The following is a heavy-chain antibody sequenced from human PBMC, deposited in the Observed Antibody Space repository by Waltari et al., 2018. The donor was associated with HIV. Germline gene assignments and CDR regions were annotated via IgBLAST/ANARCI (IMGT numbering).Heavy chain of an antibody. CDR3: ASPGAAAADYYYYGMDV. V-gene: IGHV4-39*07. D-gene: IGHD6-13*01. Sequence: QLQLQESGPGLVKPSETLSLTCTVSGGSISSSSYYWGWIRQPPGKGLEWIGSIYYSGSTYDNPSLKCLDTRSVDTSKNQFSLKLSTVTAAGTAVYYCASPGAAAADYYYYGMDVWCQGTTVTVAS. J-gene: IGHJ6*02. CDR2: IYYSGST. CDR1: GGSISSSSYY.